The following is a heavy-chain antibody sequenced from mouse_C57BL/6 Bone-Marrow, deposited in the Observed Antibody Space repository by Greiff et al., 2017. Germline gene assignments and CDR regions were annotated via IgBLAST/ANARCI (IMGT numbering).Heavy chain of an antibody. V-gene: IGHV14-2*01. CDR3: TRSLIYYGTNY. CDR2: IDPEDGET. CDR1: GFNIKDYY. D-gene: IGHD1-1*01. Sequence: VQLQQSGAELVKPGASVKLSCTASGFNIKDYYIHWVKQRTEQGLEWIGRIDPEDGETKYAPKFQDKATITADTSSNTAYLQLSSLTSEDTAGYYGTRSLIYYGTNYWGQGTTLTVSS. J-gene: IGHJ2*01.